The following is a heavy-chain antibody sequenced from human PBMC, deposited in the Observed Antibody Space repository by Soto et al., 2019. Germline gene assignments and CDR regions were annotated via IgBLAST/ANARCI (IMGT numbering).Heavy chain of an antibody. CDR2: IYYSGST. J-gene: IGHJ4*02. D-gene: IGHD5-18*01. Sequence: QLQLQESGPGLVKPSETLSLTCTVSVGSISSSSYYWGWIRQPPGKGLEWIGSIYYSGSTYYNPSLKSRVTISVDTSKNQFSLKLSSVTAADTAVYYCARLPKDRCSYGTYFDYWGQGTLVTVSS. CDR3: ARLPKDRCSYGTYFDY. CDR1: VGSISSSSYY. V-gene: IGHV4-39*01.